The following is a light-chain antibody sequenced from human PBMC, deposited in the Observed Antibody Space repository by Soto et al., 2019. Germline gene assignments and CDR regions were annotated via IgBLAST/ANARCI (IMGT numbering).Light chain of an antibody. V-gene: IGLV2-14*01. Sequence: QSVLTQPASVSGSPGQSITISCTGTSSDVGGYNYVSWYQQHPGKAPKLMIYEVSNRPSGVSNRFSGPKSGNTASLTIPGLQAEDEADYYCSSYTSSSPYVFGTGTKVTVL. CDR1: SSDVGGYNY. CDR2: EVS. J-gene: IGLJ1*01. CDR3: SSYTSSSPYV.